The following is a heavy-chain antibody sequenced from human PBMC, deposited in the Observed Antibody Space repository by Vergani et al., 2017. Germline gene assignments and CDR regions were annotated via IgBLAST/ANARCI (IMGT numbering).Heavy chain of an antibody. V-gene: IGHV3-23*01. CDR2: SGGSGGRT. CDR3: AKGSYYYYYMDV. J-gene: IGHJ6*03. CDR1: GFTFSSYA. Sequence: EVQLLESGGGLVQPGGSLRLSCAASGFTFSSYAMSWVRQAPGKGLEGVSASGGSGGRTYYADSVKGRFTIARDNSKNTLYLQMNSLIAEDTAVYYCAKGSYYYYYMDVWGKGTTVTVSS.